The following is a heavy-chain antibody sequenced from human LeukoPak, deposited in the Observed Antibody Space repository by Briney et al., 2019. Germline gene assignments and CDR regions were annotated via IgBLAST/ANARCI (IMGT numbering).Heavy chain of an antibody. CDR3: ARVTPLAAAGTGYFDY. D-gene: IGHD6-13*01. J-gene: IGHJ4*02. Sequence: SVKVSCKASGGTFNSYAISWVRQAPGQGLEWMGRIVPILGIANYAQKFQGRVTITADKSTSTAYMELSSLRSEDTAVYYCARVTPLAAAGTGYFDYWGQGTLVTVSS. V-gene: IGHV1-69*04. CDR1: GGTFNSYA. CDR2: IVPILGIA.